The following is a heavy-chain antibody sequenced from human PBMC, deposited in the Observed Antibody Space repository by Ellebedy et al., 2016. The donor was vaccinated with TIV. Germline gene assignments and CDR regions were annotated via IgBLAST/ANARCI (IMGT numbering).Heavy chain of an antibody. V-gene: IGHV6-1*01. Sequence: SQTLSLTCVISGDSVSTDIGWNWIRQSPSRGLEWLGRTYYRFKWNNDYAVSLKSRITVNPDTSKNLLSLQLNSVTPEDTAVYYCARGWFGSGMGVWGQGTTVTVSS. CDR3: ARGWFGSGMGV. J-gene: IGHJ6*02. CDR2: TYYRFKWNN. CDR1: GDSVSTDIG. D-gene: IGHD3-10*01.